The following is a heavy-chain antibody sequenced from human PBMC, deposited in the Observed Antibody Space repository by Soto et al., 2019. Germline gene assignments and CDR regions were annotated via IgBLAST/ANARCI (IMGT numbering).Heavy chain of an antibody. CDR3: ARGKAAAAGTGAFDI. V-gene: IGHV4-34*01. CDR2: INHSGST. D-gene: IGHD6-13*01. CDR1: GGSFSGYY. Sequence: SETLSLTCAVYGGSFSGYYWSWIRQPPGKGLEWIGEINHSGSTNYNPSLKSRVTISVDTSKNQFSLKLSSVTAADTAVYYCARGKAAAAGTGAFDIWGQGSMVNVSS. J-gene: IGHJ3*02.